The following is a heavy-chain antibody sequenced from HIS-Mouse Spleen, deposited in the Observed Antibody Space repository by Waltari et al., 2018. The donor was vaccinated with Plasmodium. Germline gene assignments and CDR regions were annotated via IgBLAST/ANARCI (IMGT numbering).Heavy chain of an antibody. D-gene: IGHD6-6*01. V-gene: IGHV2-70*15. Sequence: QVTLRESGPALVTPTQTLTLPCTFSGFSLSTSGMCVSWIRQPPGKALEWLARIDWDDDKYYSTSLKTRLTISKDTSKNQVVLTMTNMDPVDTATYYCARHKKRGQLVRGYFDYWGQGTLVTVSS. J-gene: IGHJ4*02. CDR3: ARHKKRGQLVRGYFDY. CDR1: GFSLSTSGMC. CDR2: IDWDDDK.